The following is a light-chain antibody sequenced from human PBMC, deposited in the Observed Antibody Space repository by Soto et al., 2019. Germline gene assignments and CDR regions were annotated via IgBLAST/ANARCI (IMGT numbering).Light chain of an antibody. V-gene: IGKV3-11*01. Sequence: EIVLTQSPDTLYLSPGERATLSCRASQSVSSYLAWYQQKPGQAPRLLLYDASSRATGIPARFSGSGSGTDFTLTISSREPEDFAVYYCQQRSNWLFTFGPGTKVDIK. CDR3: QQRSNWLFT. J-gene: IGKJ3*01. CDR2: DAS. CDR1: QSVSSY.